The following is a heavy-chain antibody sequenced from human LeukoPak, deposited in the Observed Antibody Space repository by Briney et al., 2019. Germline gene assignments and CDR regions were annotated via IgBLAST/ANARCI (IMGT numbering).Heavy chain of an antibody. CDR1: GFTFSNAW. CDR3: AKDITMGDAFDI. V-gene: IGHV3-30*18. Sequence: GGSLRLSCAASGFTFSNAWMSWVRQAPGKGLEWVAVISYDGSNKYYADSVKGRFTISRDNSKNTLYLQMNSLRAEDTAVYYCAKDITMGDAFDIWGQGTMVTVSS. CDR2: ISYDGSNK. D-gene: IGHD3-10*01. J-gene: IGHJ3*02.